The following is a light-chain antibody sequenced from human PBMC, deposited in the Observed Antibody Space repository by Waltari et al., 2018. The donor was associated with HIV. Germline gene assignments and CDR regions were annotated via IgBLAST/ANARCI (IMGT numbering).Light chain of an antibody. J-gene: IGLJ3*02. V-gene: IGLV1-40*01. Sequence: QSVLTQPPSLSGAPGQTVTISCTGTSSNIGADYHVHWYQQLPGTAPKLLIYGNTIPPSGVPDRFSGSKSGTSASLAITGLQADDEADYYCQSYDSSLSAWVFGGGTKLTVL. CDR1: SSNIGADYH. CDR2: GNT. CDR3: QSYDSSLSAWV.